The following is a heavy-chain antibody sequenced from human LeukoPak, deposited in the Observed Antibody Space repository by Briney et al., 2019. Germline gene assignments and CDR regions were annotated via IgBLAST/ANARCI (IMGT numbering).Heavy chain of an antibody. D-gene: IGHD3-10*02. CDR1: RYTLTELS. Sequence: GASVKVSCKVSRYTLTELSMHWVRQAPGKGLEWMGGFDPEDGETIYAQKFQGRVTMTEGTSTDTAYMELSSLRSEDTAVYYCATGYYVGAFDIWGQGTMVTVSS. CDR3: ATGYYVGAFDI. CDR2: FDPEDGET. J-gene: IGHJ3*02. V-gene: IGHV1-24*01.